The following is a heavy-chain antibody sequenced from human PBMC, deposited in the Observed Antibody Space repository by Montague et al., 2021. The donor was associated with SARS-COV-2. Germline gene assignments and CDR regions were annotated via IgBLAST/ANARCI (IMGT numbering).Heavy chain of an antibody. CDR3: ARDIEEYSYGLDY. J-gene: IGHJ4*02. D-gene: IGHD5-18*01. CDR1: GFTFSSYW. CDR2: IKQDGSEK. Sequence: SLRLSCAASGFTFSSYWMSWDRQAPGKGLEWVANIKQDGSEKYYVDSVKGRFTISRDNAKNSLYLQMNSLRAEDTAVYYCARDIEEYSYGLDYWGQGTLVTVSS. V-gene: IGHV3-7*01.